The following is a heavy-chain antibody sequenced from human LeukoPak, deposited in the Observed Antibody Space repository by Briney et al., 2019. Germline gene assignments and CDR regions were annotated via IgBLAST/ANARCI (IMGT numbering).Heavy chain of an antibody. D-gene: IGHD3-10*01. CDR2: ISSSSSYT. J-gene: IGHJ2*01. V-gene: IGHV3-11*06. CDR3: ARKITMVRGPLIKGYFDL. Sequence: PGGSLRLSCAASGFTFSDYYVSWIRQAPGKGLEWVSYISSSSSYTNYADSVKGRFTISRDNAKNSLYLQMNSLRAEDTAVYYCARKITMVRGPLIKGYFDLWGRGTLVSVSS. CDR1: GFTFSDYY.